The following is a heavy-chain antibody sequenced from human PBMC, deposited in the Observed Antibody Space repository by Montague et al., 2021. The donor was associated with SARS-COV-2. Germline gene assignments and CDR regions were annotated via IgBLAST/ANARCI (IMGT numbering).Heavy chain of an antibody. D-gene: IGHD3-10*01. V-gene: IGHV3-21*01. CDR3: ARERGAGQVLWVGEPGKYFDY. Sequence: SLRLSCAASGFTFNTYSMNWVRQAPGKGLEWVSSISSSSSYIFYADSVKGRFTISRDNAKTSLYLQMNSLRAEDTAVYYCARERGAGQVLWVGEPGKYFDYWGQGTLVTVSS. CDR2: ISSSSSYI. J-gene: IGHJ4*02. CDR1: GFTFNTYS.